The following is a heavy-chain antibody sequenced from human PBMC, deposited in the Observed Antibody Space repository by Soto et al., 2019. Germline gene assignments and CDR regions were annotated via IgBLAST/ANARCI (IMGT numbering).Heavy chain of an antibody. CDR1: GFTFSSYW. D-gene: IGHD2-21*01. CDR3: ARDPSIVVVNGRLYYYYGMDV. J-gene: IGHJ6*02. Sequence: EVQLVESGGGLVQPGGSLRLSCAASGFTFSSYWMSWVRQAPGKGLEWVANIKQDGSEKYYVDSVKGRFTISRDNAKNSLYLQMNSLRAEDTAVYYCARDPSIVVVNGRLYYYYGMDVWGQGTTVTVSS. CDR2: IKQDGSEK. V-gene: IGHV3-7*01.